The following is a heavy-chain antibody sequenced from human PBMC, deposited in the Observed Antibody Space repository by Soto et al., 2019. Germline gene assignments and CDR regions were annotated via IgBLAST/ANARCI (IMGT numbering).Heavy chain of an antibody. Sequence: PAVTLSLTCTVFGGSISNYYYSWIRPPPGKGLEWIEYIYYSGSTNYNPTLKSRVTISVDTSKNQFSLKLSSVTAADTDVYYCARRYGSNFDYWGQGTLVNVSS. J-gene: IGHJ4*02. D-gene: IGHD3-16*01. V-gene: IGHV4-59*01. CDR2: IYYSGST. CDR1: GGSISNYY. CDR3: ARRYGSNFDY.